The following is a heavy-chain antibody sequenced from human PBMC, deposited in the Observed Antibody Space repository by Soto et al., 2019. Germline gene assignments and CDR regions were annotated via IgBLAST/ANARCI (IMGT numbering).Heavy chain of an antibody. CDR1: GFTFSDYY. CDR3: ARDEDNWNYACGVDV. D-gene: IGHD1-7*01. CDR2: ISSSGSTI. J-gene: IGHJ6*02. Sequence: GGSLRLSCAASGFTFSDYYMSWIRQAPGKGLEWVSYISSSGSTIYYADSVKGRFTISRDNAKNSLYLQMNSLRAENTAVYYCARDEDNWNYACGVDVWGQGTTVTVSS. V-gene: IGHV3-11*01.